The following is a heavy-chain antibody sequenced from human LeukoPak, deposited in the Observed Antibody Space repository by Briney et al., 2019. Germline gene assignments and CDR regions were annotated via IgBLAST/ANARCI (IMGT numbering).Heavy chain of an antibody. V-gene: IGHV3-23*01. Sequence: PGGSLRLSCAASGFTFSSYVMSWVRQAPGKGLEWVSAISGSGATTYYADSVKGRFTISRDNSKNTLYLHMNSLRAEATAVYYCAKRVSGTTFYWGQGTLVTVSS. J-gene: IGHJ4*02. CDR3: AKRVSGTTFY. D-gene: IGHD1-1*01. CDR1: GFTFSSYV. CDR2: ISGSGATT.